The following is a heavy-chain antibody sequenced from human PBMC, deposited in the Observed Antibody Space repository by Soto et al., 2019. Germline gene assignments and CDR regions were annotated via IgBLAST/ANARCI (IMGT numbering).Heavy chain of an antibody. D-gene: IGHD3-9*01. J-gene: IGHJ3*02. CDR2: IIPMLGIP. CDR1: GGTFSTYS. CDR3: AIDSWSDEVFDN. V-gene: IGHV1-69*02. Sequence: QVQLVQSGAEVKKPGSSVKVSCKDSGGTFSTYSMFWVRQAPGQGLEWMGRIIPMLGIPNYAQRFQDRVTMTADKSTATAHMEQSRLTSDDTALYYCAIDSWSDEVFDNWGQGTTVTVSS.